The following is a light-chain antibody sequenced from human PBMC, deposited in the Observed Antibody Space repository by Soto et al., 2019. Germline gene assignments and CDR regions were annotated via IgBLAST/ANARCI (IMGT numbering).Light chain of an antibody. J-gene: IGLJ1*01. Sequence: QSVLTQPASVSGSPGQSITISCTGTSSDIGHYNYVSWYQQHPGKVPKLIISEVRNRPSGVSDRFSGSKSGNSASLTISGLQTEDEAAYYCSSYKTASTQVFGSGTKVTVL. CDR1: SSDIGHYNY. CDR3: SSYKTASTQV. V-gene: IGLV2-14*01. CDR2: EVR.